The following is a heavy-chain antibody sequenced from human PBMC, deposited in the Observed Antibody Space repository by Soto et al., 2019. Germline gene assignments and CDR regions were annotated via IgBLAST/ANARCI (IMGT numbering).Heavy chain of an antibody. Sequence: SVKVSWRSSVYTLSNYGISLVRQAPGQGLEWLGWISAYDGNTRYGQNLQGRVTMSTDTPTSTAYLEIRRLRSDDTAVYYCARDGIGGWLPQYHWGQGTLVTVSS. CDR2: ISAYDGNT. D-gene: IGHD3-10*01. V-gene: IGHV1-18*04. CDR1: VYTLSNYG. CDR3: ARDGIGGWLPQYH. J-gene: IGHJ5*02.